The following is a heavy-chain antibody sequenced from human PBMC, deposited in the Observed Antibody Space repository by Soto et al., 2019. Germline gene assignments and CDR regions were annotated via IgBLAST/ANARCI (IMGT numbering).Heavy chain of an antibody. CDR2: ISYSGST. D-gene: IGHD1-1*01. J-gene: IGHJ5*02. V-gene: IGHV4-59*08. CDR1: GGSISGYH. CDR3: ARGIVHENWLDP. Sequence: SETLSLTCTVSGGSISGYHWSWIRQPPGKGLEWIGYISYSGSTSYNPSLKSRVTISLDTPKNQFSLKLSSMTAADAAVYYCARGIVHENWLDPWGQGTLVTVSS.